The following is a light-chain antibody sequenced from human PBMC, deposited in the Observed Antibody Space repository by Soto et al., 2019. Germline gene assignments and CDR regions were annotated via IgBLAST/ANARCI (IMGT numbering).Light chain of an antibody. CDR3: QTYNSAPGT. Sequence: DIQMTQSPSSLSASVGDRVTITCRASQVINNYLSWYQQKPGKVPKLLIYAASTLQSGVPSVFSGSVSGTDFTLTISSLQTEDVATYFCQTYNSAPGTFGQGTKVDIK. CDR1: QVINNY. J-gene: IGKJ1*01. CDR2: AAS. V-gene: IGKV1-27*01.